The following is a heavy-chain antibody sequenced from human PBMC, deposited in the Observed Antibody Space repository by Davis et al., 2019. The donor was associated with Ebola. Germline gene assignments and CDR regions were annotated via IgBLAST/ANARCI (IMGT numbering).Heavy chain of an antibody. CDR2: INQDGSEK. D-gene: IGHD5/OR15-5a*01. J-gene: IGHJ3*01. Sequence: PGGSLRLSCAASGFTFSNYWMNWVRQAPGKGLEWVANINQDGSEKYYVDYVKGRFTISRDNAKNSLYLQMNSLRAEDTALYYCAKDNWARVYIVGFDVWGQGTMVTVSS. V-gene: IGHV3-7*01. CDR1: GFTFSNYW. CDR3: AKDNWARVYIVGFDV.